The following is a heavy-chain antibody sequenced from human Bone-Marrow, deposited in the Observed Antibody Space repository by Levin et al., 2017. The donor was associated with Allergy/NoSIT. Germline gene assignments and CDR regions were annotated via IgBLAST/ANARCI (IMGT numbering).Heavy chain of an antibody. Sequence: GGSLRLSCAASGFTFSSYSMNWVRQAPGKGLEWVAYISISSSSIYYADSVKGRFTISRDNAKNSLSLQMNSLRAEDTTVYYCAGLEVIDDALDIWGQGTMVTVSS. CDR1: GFTFSSYS. CDR2: ISISSSSI. CDR3: AGLEVIDDALDI. D-gene: IGHD3-22*01. J-gene: IGHJ3*02. V-gene: IGHV3-48*04.